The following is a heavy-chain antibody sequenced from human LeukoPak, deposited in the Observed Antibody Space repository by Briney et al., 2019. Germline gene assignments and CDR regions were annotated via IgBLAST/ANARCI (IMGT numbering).Heavy chain of an antibody. CDR1: GFTFSSYS. Sequence: GGSLRLSCAASGFTFSSYSMNWVRQAPGRGLEWVSSISSSRSYIYYADSVKGRFTISRDNAKNSLYLQMNSLRAEDTAVYYCAREDYDFWSGYYSKVNFDYWGQGTLVTVSS. V-gene: IGHV3-21*01. J-gene: IGHJ4*02. CDR2: ISSSRSYI. D-gene: IGHD3-3*01. CDR3: AREDYDFWSGYYSKVNFDY.